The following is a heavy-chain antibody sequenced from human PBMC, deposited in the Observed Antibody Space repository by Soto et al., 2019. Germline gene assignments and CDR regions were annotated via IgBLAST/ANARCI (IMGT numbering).Heavy chain of an antibody. J-gene: IGHJ5*02. CDR2: TYYRSKWYN. V-gene: IGHV6-1*01. D-gene: IGHD6-13*01. CDR1: GDSVSSNSAA. CDR3: ARGQQLVRESFDP. Sequence: SQTLSLTCAISGDSVSSNSAAWNWIRRSPSRGLEWLGRTYYRSKWYNDYAVSVKSRITINPDTSKNQFSLQLNSVTPEDTAVYYCARGQQLVRESFDPWGQGTLVTVSS.